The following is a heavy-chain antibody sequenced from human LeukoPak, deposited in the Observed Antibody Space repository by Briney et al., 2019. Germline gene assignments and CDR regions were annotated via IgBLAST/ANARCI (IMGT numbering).Heavy chain of an antibody. D-gene: IGHD3-22*01. J-gene: IGHJ4*02. CDR2: ISHSGST. Sequence: SETLSLTCAVYGGSFSGYYWSWIRQPPGKGLEWIGYISHSGSTYYNPSLKSRVTISVDRSKNQFSLKLSSVTAADTAVYYCARDRYDTSGYYIDYWGQGTLVTVSS. CDR1: GGSFSGYY. CDR3: ARDRYDTSGYYIDY. V-gene: IGHV4-34*01.